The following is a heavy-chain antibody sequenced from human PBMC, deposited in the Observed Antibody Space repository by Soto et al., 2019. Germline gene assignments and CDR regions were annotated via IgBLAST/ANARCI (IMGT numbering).Heavy chain of an antibody. J-gene: IGHJ6*02. CDR3: AKELGYCISTSCYPNYYYYGMDV. D-gene: IGHD2-2*01. CDR1: GFTVSSYG. V-gene: IGHV3-30*18. CDR2: ISYDGSNK. Sequence: GGSLRLSCAVSGFTVSSYGMHWVRQAPGKGLEWVAVISYDGSNKYYADSVKGRFTISRDNSKNTLYLQMNSLRAEDTAVYYCAKELGYCISTSCYPNYYYYGMDVWGQGTTVTVSS.